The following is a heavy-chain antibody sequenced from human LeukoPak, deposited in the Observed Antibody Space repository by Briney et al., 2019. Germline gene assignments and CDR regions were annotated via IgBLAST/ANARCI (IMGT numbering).Heavy chain of an antibody. CDR2: INPNSGGT. J-gene: IGHJ4*02. Sequence: ASVKVSCKASGYTFTGYYMHWVRQAPGQGLEWMGWINPNSGGTNYAQKFQGRVTITADESTSTAYMELSSLRSEDTAVYYCARAGAPGELPYYFDYWGQGTLVTVSS. CDR1: GYTFTGYY. V-gene: IGHV1-2*02. D-gene: IGHD3-16*02. CDR3: ARAGAPGELPYYFDY.